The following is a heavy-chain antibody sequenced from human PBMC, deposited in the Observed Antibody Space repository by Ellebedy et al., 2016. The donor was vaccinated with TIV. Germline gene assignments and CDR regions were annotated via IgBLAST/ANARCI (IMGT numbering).Heavy chain of an antibody. CDR2: IVGSGGSR. J-gene: IGHJ4*02. V-gene: IGHV3-23*01. Sequence: PGGSLRLSCEASGFTFTNYAMSWVRQAPGKGLEWVSGIVGSGGSRYADSVKGRFTISRDNSKSTLDLQMSSLRAEDTAVYYCAKDRTPGDGYWVFDFWGQGTLVTVSS. CDR3: AKDRTPGDGYWVFDF. D-gene: IGHD5-18*01. CDR1: GFTFTNYA.